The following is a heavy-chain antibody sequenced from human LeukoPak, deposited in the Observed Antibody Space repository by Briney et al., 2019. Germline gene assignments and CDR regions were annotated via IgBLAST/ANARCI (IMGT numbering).Heavy chain of an antibody. CDR1: GFTFSTFA. J-gene: IGHJ4*02. CDR3: AREGSGRTFDY. V-gene: IGHV3-23*01. Sequence: PGGSLRLSCAASGFTFSTFAMTWVRQAPGKGLEWVSVISASGDTKYYADSVKGRFTISRDNSKNTLYVQMNSLRAEDTAVYYCAREGSGRTFDYWGQGTLVTVSS. D-gene: IGHD6-19*01. CDR2: ISASGDTK.